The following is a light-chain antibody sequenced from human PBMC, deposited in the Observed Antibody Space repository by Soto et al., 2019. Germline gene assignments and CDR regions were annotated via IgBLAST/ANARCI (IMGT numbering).Light chain of an antibody. CDR2: YNN. CDR3: ATWDDRLSAWV. V-gene: IGLV1-44*01. Sequence: QSVLTQPPSASGTPGQRVTISCSGSSSNIGSNTVNWYQQLPGTAPKLLIYYNNQRPSGVPDRFSGSKSGTSASLAISGLQSEDETDYYCATWDDRLSAWVFGGGTKLTVL. CDR1: SSNIGSNT. J-gene: IGLJ3*02.